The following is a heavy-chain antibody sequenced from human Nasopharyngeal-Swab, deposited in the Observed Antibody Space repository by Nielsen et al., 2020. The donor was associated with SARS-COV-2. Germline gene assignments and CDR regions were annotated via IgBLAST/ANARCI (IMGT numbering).Heavy chain of an antibody. D-gene: IGHD1-26*01. V-gene: IGHV3-21*01. CDR1: GVTFRSYS. J-gene: IGHJ6*02. CDR2: ISSSSSYI. Sequence: GEALKISWAASGVTFRSYSMNWVRQAPGKGLEWVSSISSSSSYIYYADSVKGRFTISRDNAKNSLYLQMNSLRAEDTAVYYCARDKLGGGLGYYYGMDVWGQGTTVTVSS. CDR3: ARDKLGGGLGYYYGMDV.